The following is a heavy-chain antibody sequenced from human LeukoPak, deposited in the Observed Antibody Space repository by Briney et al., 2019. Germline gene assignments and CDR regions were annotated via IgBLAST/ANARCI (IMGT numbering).Heavy chain of an antibody. Sequence: SETLSLTCTVSGDSISTYYWSWIRQPPGKGLEWIGYIYHSGSTNYNPSLKSRVTISVDTSKNQFSLKLSSVTAADTAVYYCARGPAAMIGEDYYGMDVWGKGTTVTVSS. D-gene: IGHD2-2*01. CDR3: ARGPAAMIGEDYYGMDV. CDR1: GDSISTYY. V-gene: IGHV4-59*12. J-gene: IGHJ6*04. CDR2: IYHSGST.